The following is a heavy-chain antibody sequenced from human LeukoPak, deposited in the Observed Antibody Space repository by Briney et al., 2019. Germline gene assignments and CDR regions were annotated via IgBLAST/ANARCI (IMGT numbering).Heavy chain of an antibody. CDR1: GCSISSYY. CDR2: IHTSGST. D-gene: IGHD3-22*01. V-gene: IGHV4-4*07. J-gene: IGHJ5*02. Sequence: SETLSHTCTVSGCSISSYYWSWIRQPAGKGLEWIGRIHTSGSTNYNPSLKSRVTMSVDTSKNQFSLKLSSVTAADTAVYYCARDRYYYDISGYFNWFDPWGQGTLVTVSS. CDR3: ARDRYYYDISGYFNWFDP.